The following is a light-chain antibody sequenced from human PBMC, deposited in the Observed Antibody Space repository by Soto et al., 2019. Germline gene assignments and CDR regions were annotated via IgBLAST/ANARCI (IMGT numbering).Light chain of an antibody. Sequence: EIVMTQSPATLPLSPGERATLSCRASQSVSSNLAWYQQKPGQAPRLLIYGASTRATGIPARFSGSGSGTEFTLTISSLQSEDFAVYYCQQYNNWPPMYTFGQGTKLEIK. V-gene: IGKV3-15*01. CDR2: GAS. CDR3: QQYNNWPPMYT. CDR1: QSVSSN. J-gene: IGKJ2*01.